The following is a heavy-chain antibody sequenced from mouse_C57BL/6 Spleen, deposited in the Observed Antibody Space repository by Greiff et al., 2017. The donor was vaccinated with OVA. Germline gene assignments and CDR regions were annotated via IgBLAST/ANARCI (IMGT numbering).Heavy chain of an antibody. D-gene: IGHD1-1*01. V-gene: IGHV1-53*01. Sequence: QVQLKQPGTELVKPGASVKLSCKASGYTFTSYWMHWVKQRPGQGLEWIGNINPSNGGTNYNEKFKSKATLTVDKSSSTAYMQLSSLTSEDSAVYYCAREENYYGSSYEGAMDYWGQGTSVTVSS. CDR1: GYTFTSYW. CDR2: INPSNGGT. J-gene: IGHJ4*01. CDR3: AREENYYGSSYEGAMDY.